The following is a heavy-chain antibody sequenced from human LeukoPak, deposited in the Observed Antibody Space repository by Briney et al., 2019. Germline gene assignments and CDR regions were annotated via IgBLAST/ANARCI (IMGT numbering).Heavy chain of an antibody. J-gene: IGHJ4*02. D-gene: IGHD3-22*01. Sequence: ASVKVSCKASGYTFTSYDINWVRQATGQGLEWMGWMNPNSGNTGYAQKFQGRVTITRNTSISTAYMELSSLRSEDTAVYYCATGHSSDYYDSSGYFDYWGQGTLVTVSS. CDR3: ATGHSSDYYDSSGYFDY. CDR1: GYTFTSYD. CDR2: MNPNSGNT. V-gene: IGHV1-8*03.